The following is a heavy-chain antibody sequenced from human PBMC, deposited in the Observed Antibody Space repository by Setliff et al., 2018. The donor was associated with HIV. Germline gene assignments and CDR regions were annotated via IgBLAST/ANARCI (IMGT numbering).Heavy chain of an antibody. CDR2: IYHSGST. D-gene: IGHD1-20*01. CDR3: ARQYNRQYGMDV. V-gene: IGHV4-38-2*01. J-gene: IGHJ6*02. CDR1: GYSISSGYY. Sequence: SETLSLTCAVSGYSISSGYYWGWIRQPPGRGLEWIGSIYHSGSTYYNPSLKSRVTISVDTSKNQFSLKLSSVTAADTAVYYCARQYNRQYGMDVWGQGTTVTVSS.